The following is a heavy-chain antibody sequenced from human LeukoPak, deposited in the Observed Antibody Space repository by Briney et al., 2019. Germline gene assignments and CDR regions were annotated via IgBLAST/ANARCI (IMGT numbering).Heavy chain of an antibody. CDR3: ARDRGNTAMVQPALDDDY. CDR1: GGTFSSYA. Sequence: SVKVSCKASGGTFSSYAISWVRQAPGQGREWMGRIIPILGIANYAQKFQGRVTITADKSTSTAYMELSSLRSEDTAVYYCARDRGNTAMVQPALDDDYWGQGTLVTVSS. CDR2: IIPILGIA. J-gene: IGHJ4*02. V-gene: IGHV1-69*04. D-gene: IGHD5-18*01.